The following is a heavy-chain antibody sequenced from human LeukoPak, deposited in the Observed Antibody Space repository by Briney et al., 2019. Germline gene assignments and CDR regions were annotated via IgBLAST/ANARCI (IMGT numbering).Heavy chain of an antibody. Sequence: GGSLRLSCAASGFTFSSYGMHWVRQAPGKGLEWVAFIRYDGSNKYYADSVKGRFTISRDNSKNTLYLQMNSLRAEDTAVYYCAKEIVVVPAAPSGYWGQGTLVTVSS. V-gene: IGHV3-30*02. CDR2: IRYDGSNK. CDR1: GFTFSSYG. CDR3: AKEIVVVPAAPSGY. D-gene: IGHD2-2*01. J-gene: IGHJ4*02.